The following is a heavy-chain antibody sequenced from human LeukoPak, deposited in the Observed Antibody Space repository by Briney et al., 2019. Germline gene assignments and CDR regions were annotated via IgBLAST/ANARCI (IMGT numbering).Heavy chain of an antibody. CDR3: ARSYCSSTSCYQHYYYYYMDV. V-gene: IGHV1-18*01. CDR1: GYTFTSYG. CDR2: ISAYNGNT. Sequence: ASVKVSCKASGYTFTSYGISWVRQAPGQGLEWMGWISAYNGNTNYAQKLQGRVTMTTDTSTSTAYMELRSLRSDDTAVYYCARSYCSSTSCYQHYYYYYMDVWGKGTTVAVSS. J-gene: IGHJ6*03. D-gene: IGHD2-2*01.